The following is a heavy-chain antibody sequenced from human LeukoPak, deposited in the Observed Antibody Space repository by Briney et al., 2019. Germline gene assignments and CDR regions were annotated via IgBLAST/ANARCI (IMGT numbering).Heavy chain of an antibody. CDR3: ARISAAGTEFDY. D-gene: IGHD6-13*01. J-gene: IGHJ4*02. CDR2: IYHSGST. CDR1: GYSISSGYY. V-gene: IGHV4-38-2*02. Sequence: SETLSLTXTVSGYSISSGYYWGWIRQPPGKGLEWIGSIYHSGSTYYNPSLKSRVTISVDTSKNQFSLKLSSATAADTAVYYCARISAAGTEFDYWGQGTLVTVSS.